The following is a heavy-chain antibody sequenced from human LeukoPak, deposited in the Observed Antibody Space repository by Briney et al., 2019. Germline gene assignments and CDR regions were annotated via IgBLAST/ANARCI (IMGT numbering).Heavy chain of an antibody. CDR2: IYYSGST. J-gene: IGHJ5*02. CDR3: ARVSRIAARPENWFDP. CDR1: GGSISSSSYY. D-gene: IGHD6-6*01. V-gene: IGHV4-39*07. Sequence: KASETLSLTCTVSGGSISSSSYYWGWIRQPPGKGLERIGSIYYSGSTYYNPSLKSRVTISVDTSKNQFSLKLSSVTAADTAVYYCARVSRIAARPENWFDPWGQGTLVTVSS.